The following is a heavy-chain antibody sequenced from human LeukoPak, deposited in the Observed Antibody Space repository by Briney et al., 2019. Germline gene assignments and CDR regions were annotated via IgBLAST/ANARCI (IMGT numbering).Heavy chain of an antibody. Sequence: PGRSLRLSCAASGFTFSSYGMHWVRQAPGKGLEWVAVISYDGSNKYYADSVKGRFTISRDNSKNTLYLQMNSLRAEDTAVYYCAKDRPDIFDYWGQGTLVTVSS. J-gene: IGHJ4*02. D-gene: IGHD5-12*01. CDR2: ISYDGSNK. CDR1: GFTFSSYG. V-gene: IGHV3-30*18. CDR3: AKDRPDIFDY.